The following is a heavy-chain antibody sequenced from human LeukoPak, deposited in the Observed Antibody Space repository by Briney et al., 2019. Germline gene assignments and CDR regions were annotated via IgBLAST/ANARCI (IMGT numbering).Heavy chain of an antibody. D-gene: IGHD1-26*01. V-gene: IGHV6-1*01. CDR1: GDSVSTNSAT. CDR2: TYYRSKWYN. J-gene: IGHJ5*01. Sequence: SGPGLVKPSQTLSLTCAISGDSVSTNSATWTWLRQSPSRGLEWLGRTYYRSKWYNDYAVSMKSRITINPDTSKNQFSLQLNSVTPEDTAVYYCARLVGASWFDSWGQGTLVTVSS. CDR3: ARLVGASWFDS.